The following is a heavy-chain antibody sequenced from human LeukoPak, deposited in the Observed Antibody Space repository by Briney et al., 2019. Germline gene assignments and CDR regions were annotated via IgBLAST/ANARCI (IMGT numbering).Heavy chain of an antibody. V-gene: IGHV4-30-4*01. Sequence: PSHTQSLTCTVSGRSISSGDYYWTWIRQPPGKGLEWYGYIYYSVNTYYNPSLENRVIISVNTSKNHFSLKLSSVTAADTGVYYCARVKSERYYENFDYWGQGTLVTVSS. CDR2: IYYSVNT. CDR1: GRSISSGDYY. D-gene: IGHD3-16*01. J-gene: IGHJ4*02. CDR3: ARVKSERYYENFDY.